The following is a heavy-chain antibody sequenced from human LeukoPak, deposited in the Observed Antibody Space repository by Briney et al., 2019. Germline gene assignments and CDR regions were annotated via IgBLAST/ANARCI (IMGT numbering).Heavy chain of an antibody. V-gene: IGHV1-18*01. Sequence: ASVKVSCKASGYTFTNYGINWVRQAPGRGLEWMGWISGYNGDTQYAQKFQGRVTMTTDTSTTTAYMDLRSLTSDGTAVYYCVRIGCSRTSCYGNSVDPWGQGTLVTVSS. D-gene: IGHD2-2*01. CDR2: ISGYNGDT. CDR1: GYTFTNYG. J-gene: IGHJ5*02. CDR3: VRIGCSRTSCYGNSVDP.